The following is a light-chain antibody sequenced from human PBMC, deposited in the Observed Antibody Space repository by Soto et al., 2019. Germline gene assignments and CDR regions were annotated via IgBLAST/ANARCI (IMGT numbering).Light chain of an antibody. J-gene: IGKJ2*01. Sequence: DIQMTQSPSSLSASMGDRVTITCRASQAIGNFLAWYQQRPGKVPKLLIYAASTLQSGVPSRFSGSGSGTHFSLTINSLQPEDVATYYCQSGYTFGQGTKLEIK. V-gene: IGKV1-27*01. CDR1: QAIGNF. CDR2: AAS. CDR3: QSGYT.